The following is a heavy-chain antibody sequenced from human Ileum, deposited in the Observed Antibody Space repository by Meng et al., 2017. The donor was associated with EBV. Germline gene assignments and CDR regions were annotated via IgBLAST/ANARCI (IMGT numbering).Heavy chain of an antibody. D-gene: IGHD6-19*01. CDR1: GYTFTSYG. CDR2: ISTNTGNP. J-gene: IGHJ4*02. CDR3: GTLKYTSGFYGPAY. Sequence: QVQLVQSGAEVKKPGASVKVSCKASGYTFTSYGISWVRQAPGQGLEWMGWISTNTGNPTYAQGFTGRFVFSVDTSVSTAYLQISSLKAEDTAVYYCGTLKYTSGFYGPAYWGQGALGTVVS. V-gene: IGHV7-4-1*02.